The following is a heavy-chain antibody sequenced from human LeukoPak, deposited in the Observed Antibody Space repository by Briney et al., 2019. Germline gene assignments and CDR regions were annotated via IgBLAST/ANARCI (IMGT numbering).Heavy chain of an antibody. CDR2: IRSKANSYAT. J-gene: IGHJ6*03. Sequence: GGSLRLSCAASGFTFSGSAMHWVRQASGKGLEWVGRIRSKANSYATAYAASVKGRFTISRDDSKNTGYLQMNSLKTEDTAVYYCTRPGYYDSSGYYYSRTLEYYYYMDVWGKGTTVTISS. CDR3: TRPGYYDSSGYYYSRTLEYYYYMDV. V-gene: IGHV3-73*01. CDR1: GFTFSGSA. D-gene: IGHD3-22*01.